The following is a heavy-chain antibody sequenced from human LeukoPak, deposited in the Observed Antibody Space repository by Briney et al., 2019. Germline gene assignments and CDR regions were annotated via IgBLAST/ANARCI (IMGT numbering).Heavy chain of an antibody. Sequence: KPSETLSLTCTVSGGSISSYYWSWIRQPPGKGLEWIGYIYYSGSTNYNPSLKSRVTISVDTSKNQFSLKLSSVTAADTAVYYCARSGSPYYYYYMDVWGKGTTVTVSS. CDR1: GGSISSYY. CDR3: ARSGSPYYYYYMDV. J-gene: IGHJ6*03. D-gene: IGHD1-26*01. CDR2: IYYSGST. V-gene: IGHV4-59*01.